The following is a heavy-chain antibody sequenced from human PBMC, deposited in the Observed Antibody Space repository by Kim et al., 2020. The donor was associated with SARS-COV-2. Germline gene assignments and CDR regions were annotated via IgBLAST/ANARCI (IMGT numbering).Heavy chain of an antibody. CDR1: GGTFSSYA. V-gene: IGHV1-69*13. J-gene: IGHJ4*02. CDR3: ARDRDGYNYGGYFDY. CDR2: IIPIFGTA. D-gene: IGHD5-12*01. Sequence: SVKVSCKASGGTFSSYAISWVRQAPGQGLEWMGGIIPIFGTANYAQKFQGRVTITADESTSTAYMELSSLRSEDTAVYYCARDRDGYNYGGYFDYWGQGTLVTVSX.